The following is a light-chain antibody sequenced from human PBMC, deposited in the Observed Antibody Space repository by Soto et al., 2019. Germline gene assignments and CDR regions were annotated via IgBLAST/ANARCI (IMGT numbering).Light chain of an antibody. CDR2: EAT. V-gene: IGLV2-14*02. CDR1: SSDVGSYDL. Sequence: QSALTQPASVSGSPGQSLTISCTGVSSDVGSYDLVSWYQQHPGKTPKLIIYEATKRPSGVSYRFSGSKSGNTASLTISGLQAEDEADYFCSSYSISTAYLFGTGTKLTVL. CDR3: SSYSISTAYL. J-gene: IGLJ1*01.